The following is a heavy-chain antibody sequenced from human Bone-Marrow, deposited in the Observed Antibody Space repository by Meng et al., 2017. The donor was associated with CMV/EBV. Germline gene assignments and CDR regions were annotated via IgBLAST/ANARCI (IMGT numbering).Heavy chain of an antibody. V-gene: IGHV3-7*01. CDR1: GFTFSSYW. J-gene: IGHJ3*02. D-gene: IGHD4-23*01. Sequence: GGSLRLSYAASGFTFSSYWMSWVRQAPGKGLEWVADINQDGSEKYYVDSVKGRFTISRDNAKNSLYVQMNTLRAEDTAVYYCARDLDYGGNRAMGAYDIWGQGTMVTVSS. CDR2: INQDGSEK. CDR3: ARDLDYGGNRAMGAYDI.